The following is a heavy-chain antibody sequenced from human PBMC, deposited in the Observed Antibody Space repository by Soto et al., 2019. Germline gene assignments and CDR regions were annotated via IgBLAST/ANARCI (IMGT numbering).Heavy chain of an antibody. V-gene: IGHV4-30-2*01. Sequence: PSETLSLTCAVSGGSISSGGYSWSWIRQPPGKGLAWIGYIYHSGSTYYNPSLKSRVTISVDRSKNQFSLKLSSVTAADTAVYYCARGGAGSRHPDDAFDIWGQGTMVTVSS. CDR3: ARGGAGSRHPDDAFDI. D-gene: IGHD6-19*01. CDR2: IYHSGST. J-gene: IGHJ3*02. CDR1: GGSISSGGYS.